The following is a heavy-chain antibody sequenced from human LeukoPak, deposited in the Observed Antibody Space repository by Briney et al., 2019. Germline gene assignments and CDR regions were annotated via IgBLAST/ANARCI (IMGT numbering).Heavy chain of an antibody. CDR3: ARAKSGYSYIIDY. J-gene: IGHJ4*02. V-gene: IGHV3-53*01. Sequence: GGSLRLSCAASGFIVSNNYMSWFRQAPGKGLEWVSIIYSAGATYYADSVKDRFTISRDNSKNTLYLQMTSLRAEDTAVYYCARAKSGYSYIIDYWGQGTLVSVSS. D-gene: IGHD5-18*01. CDR1: GFIVSNNY. CDR2: IYSAGAT.